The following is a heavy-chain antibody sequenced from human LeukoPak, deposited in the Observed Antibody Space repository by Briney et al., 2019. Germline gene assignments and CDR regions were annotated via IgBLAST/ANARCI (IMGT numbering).Heavy chain of an antibody. CDR3: AKVEYSSNIPQH. D-gene: IGHD6-13*01. CDR1: GFTFSSYA. V-gene: IGHV3-23*01. Sequence: RAGGSLRLSCAASGFTFSSYAMSWVRQGPGEGLEWVSSISGSGGSTYYADSVKGRFTISRDNSKNTQYLQMNSLRAEDTALYYCAKVEYSSNIPQHWGQGTLVTVSS. CDR2: ISGSGGST. J-gene: IGHJ1*01.